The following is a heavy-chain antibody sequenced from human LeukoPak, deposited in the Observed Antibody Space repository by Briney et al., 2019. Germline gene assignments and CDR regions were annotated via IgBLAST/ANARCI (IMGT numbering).Heavy chain of an antibody. CDR2: INPNSGGT. Sequence: ASVKVSCKASGYTFTGYYMHWVRQAPGQGLEWMGWINPNSGGTNYAQKFQGRVTMTRDTSISTAYMELSRLRSDDTAVYYCARDGSSSSALYYFDYWGQGTLVTVSS. J-gene: IGHJ4*02. D-gene: IGHD6-6*01. CDR1: GYTFTGYY. V-gene: IGHV1-2*02. CDR3: ARDGSSSSALYYFDY.